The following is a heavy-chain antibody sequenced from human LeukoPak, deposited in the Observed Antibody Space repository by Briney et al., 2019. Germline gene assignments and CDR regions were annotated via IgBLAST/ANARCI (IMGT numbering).Heavy chain of an antibody. V-gene: IGHV3-48*01. Sequence: GGSLRLSCAASGFTFSSYSTNWVRQAPGKGLEWVSYISSSSSTIYYADSVKGRFTISRDNAKNSLYLQMNSLRAEDTAVYYCARDGTWFGELFVYWGQGTLVTVSS. CDR3: ARDGTWFGELFVY. CDR1: GFTFSSYS. J-gene: IGHJ4*02. D-gene: IGHD3-10*01. CDR2: ISSSSSTI.